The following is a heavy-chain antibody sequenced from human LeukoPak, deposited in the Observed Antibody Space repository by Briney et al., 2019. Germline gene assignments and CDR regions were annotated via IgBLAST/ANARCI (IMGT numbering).Heavy chain of an antibody. J-gene: IGHJ4*02. D-gene: IGHD5-18*01. V-gene: IGHV1-2*04. Sequence: ASVKVSCKASGYTFTGYYMHWVRQAPGQGLEWMGWINPNSGSTNYAQKFQGWVTMTRDTSISTAYMELSRLRSDDTAVYYCARQTHEKDTAMEFFDYWGQGTLVTVSS. CDR2: INPNSGST. CDR1: GYTFTGYY. CDR3: ARQTHEKDTAMEFFDY.